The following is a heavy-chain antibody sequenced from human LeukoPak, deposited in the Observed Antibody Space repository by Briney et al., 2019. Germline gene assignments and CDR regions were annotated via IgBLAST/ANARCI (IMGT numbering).Heavy chain of an antibody. CDR3: ARDILGRTYGGSNYFGMDV. D-gene: IGHD2-15*01. V-gene: IGHV1-2*04. CDR2: INPINGGT. CDR1: GYTFTDYY. Sequence: ASVKVSCKAPGYTFTDYYIHWVRQAPGQGLEWMGCINPINGGTHYAQQFQDWVTMTRDASINTDYMELSSLKSDDTAVYYCARDILGRTYGGSNYFGMDVWGQGTTVTVSS. J-gene: IGHJ6*02.